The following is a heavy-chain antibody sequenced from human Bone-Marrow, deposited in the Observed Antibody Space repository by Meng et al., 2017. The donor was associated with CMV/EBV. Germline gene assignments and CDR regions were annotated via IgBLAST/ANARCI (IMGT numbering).Heavy chain of an antibody. Sequence: GESLKISCAASGFTFSSYWMSWVRQAPGKGLEWVANIKQDGSEKYYVDSVKGRFTISRDNAKNSLYLQMNSLRAEDTAVYYCARDRAGEYSSSWPYYYYGMDVWGQGTTVTVSS. D-gene: IGHD6-13*01. CDR3: ARDRAGEYSSSWPYYYYGMDV. V-gene: IGHV3-7*01. J-gene: IGHJ6*02. CDR2: IKQDGSEK. CDR1: GFTFSSYW.